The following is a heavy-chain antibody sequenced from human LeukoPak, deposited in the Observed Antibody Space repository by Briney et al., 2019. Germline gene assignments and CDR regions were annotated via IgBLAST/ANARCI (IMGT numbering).Heavy chain of an antibody. CDR2: ISWNSGSI. V-gene: IGHV3-9*01. CDR3: AKDISSGDYHLSGFDP. D-gene: IGHD4-17*01. CDR1: GFTFDDYA. Sequence: GGSLRLSCAASGFTFDDYAMHWVRQAPGKGLEWVSGISWNSGSIGYADSVKGRFTISRDNTKNSLYLQMNSLRAEDTALYYCAKDISSGDYHLSGFDPWGQGTLVTVPS. J-gene: IGHJ5*02.